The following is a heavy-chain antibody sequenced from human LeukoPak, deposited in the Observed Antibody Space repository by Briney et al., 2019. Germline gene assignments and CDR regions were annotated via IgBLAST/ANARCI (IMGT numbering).Heavy chain of an antibody. V-gene: IGHV6-1*01. D-gene: IGHD1-1*01. J-gene: IGHJ4*02. Sequence: SQTLSLTCAISGDSFSSNSAAWNWIRPSPSRDLEWLGRTSYRSKWYNNYAVSVKSRITINPDTSKNQFSLQLKSVTPEDTAVYYCARWQHDTAFFDYWGQGTLVTVSS. CDR2: TSYRSKWYN. CDR3: ARWQHDTAFFDY. CDR1: GDSFSSNSAA.